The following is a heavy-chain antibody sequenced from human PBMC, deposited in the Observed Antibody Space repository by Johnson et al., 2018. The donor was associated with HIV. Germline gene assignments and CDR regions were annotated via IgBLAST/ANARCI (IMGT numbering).Heavy chain of an antibody. J-gene: IGHJ3*02. Sequence: TYYPGSVKGRFTTSRENAKNSLYLQMNSLRAEDTAVYYCARGLLAGNDAFDIWGQGTMVTVSS. D-gene: IGHD6-13*01. V-gene: IGHV3-13*01. CDR3: ARGLLAGNDAFDI. CDR2: T.